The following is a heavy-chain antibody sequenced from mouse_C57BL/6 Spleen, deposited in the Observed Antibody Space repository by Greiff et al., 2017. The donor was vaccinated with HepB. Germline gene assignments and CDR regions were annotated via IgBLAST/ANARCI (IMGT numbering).Heavy chain of an antibody. J-gene: IGHJ3*01. CDR3: VRHDLWDEDFAY. CDR2: IRSKSNNYAT. D-gene: IGHD4-1*01. V-gene: IGHV10-1*01. Sequence: EVQLVESGGGLVQPKGSLKLSCAASGFSFNTYAMNWVRQAPGKGLEWVARIRSKSNNYATYYADSVKDRFTISRDDSESMLYLQMNNLKTEDTAMYYCVRHDLWDEDFAYWGQGTLVTVSA. CDR1: GFSFNTYA.